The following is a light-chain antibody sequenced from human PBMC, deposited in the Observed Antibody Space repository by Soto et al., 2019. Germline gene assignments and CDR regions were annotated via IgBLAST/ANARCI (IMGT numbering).Light chain of an antibody. J-gene: IGLJ2*01. CDR3: SSYTSTYTVI. Sequence: QSALTQPASVSGSPGQSITISCTGTSSDVGGYNYVSWFQQHPGKAPKLMIYEVNNRPSGVSNRFSGSNSGNTASLTISGLQAEDEADYYCSSYTSTYTVIFGGGTKLTVL. CDR2: EVN. V-gene: IGLV2-14*01. CDR1: SSDVGGYNY.